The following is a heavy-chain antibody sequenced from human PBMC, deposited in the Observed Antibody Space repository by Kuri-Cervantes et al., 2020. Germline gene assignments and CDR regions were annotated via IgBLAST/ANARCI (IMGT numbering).Heavy chain of an antibody. D-gene: IGHD3-22*01. CDR1: GFTFSNAW. CDR2: IKSKTDGGTT. V-gene: IGHV3-15*01. J-gene: IGHJ4*02. CDR3: TTVGDTMIVVVRARRAGLDY. Sequence: GGSLRLSCAASGFTFSNAWMSWVRQAPGKGLEWVGRIKSKTDGGTTDYAAPVKGRFTISRDDSKNTLYLQMNSLKTEDTAVYYCTTVGDTMIVVVRARRAGLDYWGQGTLVTVSS.